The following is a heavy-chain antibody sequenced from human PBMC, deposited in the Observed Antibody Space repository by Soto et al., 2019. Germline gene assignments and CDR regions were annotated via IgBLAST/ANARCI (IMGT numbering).Heavy chain of an antibody. J-gene: IGHJ5*02. CDR3: ARDRGYCSSTSCRLSYNWFDA. V-gene: IGHV1-69*13. CDR2: IIPIFGTA. Sequence: GASVKVSCKASGGTFSSYAISWVRQAPGQGLEWMGGIIPIFGTANYAQKFQGRVTITADESTSTAYMELSSLRSEDTAVYYCARDRGYCSSTSCRLSYNWFDAWGQGTLVTVSS. CDR1: GGTFSSYA. D-gene: IGHD2-2*01.